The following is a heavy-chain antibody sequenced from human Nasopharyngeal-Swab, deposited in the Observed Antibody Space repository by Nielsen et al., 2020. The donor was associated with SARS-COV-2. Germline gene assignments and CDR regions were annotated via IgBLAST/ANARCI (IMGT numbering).Heavy chain of an antibody. CDR2: IYPGDSDT. V-gene: IGHV5-51*01. D-gene: IGHD2-15*01. Sequence: GESLKISCKGSGYSFTSYWIGWVRQMPGKGLEWMGIIYPGDSDTRYSPSFQGQVTISVDKSIGTAYLQWSSLKASDTAIYYCARLALGYCSGGSCYSWYFDYWGQGTLVSVSS. CDR1: GYSFTSYW. J-gene: IGHJ4*02. CDR3: ARLALGYCSGGSCYSWYFDY.